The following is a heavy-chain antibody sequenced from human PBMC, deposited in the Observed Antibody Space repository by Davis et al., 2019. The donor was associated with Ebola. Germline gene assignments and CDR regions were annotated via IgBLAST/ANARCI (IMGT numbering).Heavy chain of an antibody. CDR3: AHKTTTGLHY. D-gene: IGHD1-1*01. CDR2: IYWDNDQ. J-gene: IGHJ4*02. CDR1: GFSVTTVGVG. Sequence: SGPTLVKPTQTFTFTCSLSGFSVTTVGVGVAWIRQPPGKALEWLALIYWDNDQYYNPSLRSRLTVTKDDSRNQVVLTMTNMDPEDTATYFCAHKTTTGLHYWGQGTLVTVSS. V-gene: IGHV2-5*02.